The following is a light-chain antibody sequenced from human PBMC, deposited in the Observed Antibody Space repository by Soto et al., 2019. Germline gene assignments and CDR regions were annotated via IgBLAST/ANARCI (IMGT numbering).Light chain of an antibody. CDR1: SSDVGGYNY. V-gene: IGLV2-8*01. CDR3: SSYAGTHIV. Sequence: QSVLTQPPSASGSPGQSVTISWTGTSSDVGGYNYVSWYQQHPGKAPKLMIYDVSKRPSGVPDRFSGSKSGNTASLTVSGLQAEDEADYYCSSYAGTHIVFGTGTKVTV. J-gene: IGLJ1*01. CDR2: DVS.